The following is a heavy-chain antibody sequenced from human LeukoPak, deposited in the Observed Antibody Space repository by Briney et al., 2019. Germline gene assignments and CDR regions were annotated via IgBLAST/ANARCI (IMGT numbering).Heavy chain of an antibody. D-gene: IGHD3-16*01. CDR3: AKAAYGYVWTKVYCGMDV. CDR2: ISGSGGSS. CDR1: GFTFSSYA. Sequence: GGSLRLSCAASGFTFSSYAMSWVRQAPGEGLEWVSAISGSGGSSYYADSVKGRFTISRDNSRNTLYLQMNSLRAEDTAVYYCAKAAYGYVWTKVYCGMDVWGQGTTVTVSS. V-gene: IGHV3-23*01. J-gene: IGHJ6*02.